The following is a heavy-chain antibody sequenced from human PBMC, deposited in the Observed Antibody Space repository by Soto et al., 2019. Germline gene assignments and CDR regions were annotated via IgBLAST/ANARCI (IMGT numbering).Heavy chain of an antibody. Sequence: QVQLVQSGAEVKKPGASVKVSCKASGYTFTTYGVSWVRQAPGQGLEWMGWINPYNGNTNNAQNHQRRVTMPTDTSRNTAYVELRSLTSDDTAVYFCARTNRGDWFDTWGQGTRVTVSS. CDR3: ARTNRGDWFDT. J-gene: IGHJ5*02. D-gene: IGHD3-10*01. CDR1: GYTFTTYG. V-gene: IGHV1-18*01. CDR2: INPYNGNT.